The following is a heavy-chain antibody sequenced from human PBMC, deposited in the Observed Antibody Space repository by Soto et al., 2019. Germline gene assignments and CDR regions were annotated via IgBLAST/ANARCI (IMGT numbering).Heavy chain of an antibody. J-gene: IGHJ4*02. Sequence: SAKVSCKASGCTFSSYAISWVRQAPGQGLEWMGGIIPIIGTANYAQKFQGRVTITAEESPSTAHMELSSLRSEDTAVYYYASPSSGSYRYYFDYWGQGTVVTGSS. CDR2: IIPIIGTA. CDR1: GCTFSSYA. CDR3: ASPSSGSYRYYFDY. V-gene: IGHV1-69*13. D-gene: IGHD1-26*01.